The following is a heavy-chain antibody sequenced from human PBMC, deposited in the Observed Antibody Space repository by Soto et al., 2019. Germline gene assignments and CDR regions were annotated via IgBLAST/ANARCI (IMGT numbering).Heavy chain of an antibody. V-gene: IGHV4-30-2*01. CDR2: TYHSGNP. D-gene: IGHD4-17*01. J-gene: IGHJ5*02. CDR1: GDTISTGGYT. Sequence: QLQLQESGSRLVKSSETLSLTCAVSGDTISTGGYTWAWIRQPPGKALEWLGHTYHSGNPCYNPSLKSRVIISVDRSKNLFSLKVRSVPAADTAVYYCAREADADYVGYVDPLGQGTLVTVSS. CDR3: AREADADYVGYVDP.